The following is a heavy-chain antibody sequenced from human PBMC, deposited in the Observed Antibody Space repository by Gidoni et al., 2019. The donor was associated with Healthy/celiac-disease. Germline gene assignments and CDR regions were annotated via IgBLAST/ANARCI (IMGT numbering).Heavy chain of an antibody. D-gene: IGHD3-10*01. Sequence: QVQLVQSEGGGVQPGRSLSLSCAAYAFTCSSYAMHWVRQVPGKGLEWVAVISYDGSNKYYADSVKGRFTISRDNSKNTLYLQMNSLRAEDTAVYYCAREWGITMVQGVSRYFDYWGQGTLVTVSS. CDR2: ISYDGSNK. CDR3: AREWGITMVQGVSRYFDY. J-gene: IGHJ4*02. V-gene: IGHV3-30*04. CDR1: AFTCSSYA.